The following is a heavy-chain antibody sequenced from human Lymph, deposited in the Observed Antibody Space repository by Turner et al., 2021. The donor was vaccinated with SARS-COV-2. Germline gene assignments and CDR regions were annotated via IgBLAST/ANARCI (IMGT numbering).Heavy chain of an antibody. D-gene: IGHD4-17*01. CDR1: GGSISSYY. V-gene: IGHV4-59*12. J-gene: IGHJ4*02. CDR3: ARDYGGNSNYFGY. CDR2: IYYSGST. Sequence: QVQLQESGPGLVPSETLSLTCTVSGGSISSYYWSWIRQPPGKGLEWIGYIYYSGSTNYNPSLKSRVTISLDTSKNQFSLKLSSVTAADTAVYYCARDYGGNSNYFGYWGQGTLVTVSS.